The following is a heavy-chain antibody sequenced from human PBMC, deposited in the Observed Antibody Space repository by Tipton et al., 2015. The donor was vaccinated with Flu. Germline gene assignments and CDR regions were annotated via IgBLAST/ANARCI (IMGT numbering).Heavy chain of an antibody. Sequence: TLSLTCTVSGGSIRGYVWTWIRQPPGKGLEWIGYIYYTGSTYYNPSLKSRVTMSVDTSKNHLSLKLRSVTAADTAVYYCARDKTGLDGSFQSQFDYWGQGALVTVSS. CDR2: IYYTGST. CDR1: GGSIRGYV. V-gene: IGHV4-59*01. J-gene: IGHJ4*02. D-gene: IGHD7-27*01. CDR3: ARDKTGLDGSFQSQFDY.